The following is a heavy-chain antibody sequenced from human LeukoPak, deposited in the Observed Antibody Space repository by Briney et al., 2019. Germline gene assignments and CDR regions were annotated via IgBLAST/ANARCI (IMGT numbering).Heavy chain of an antibody. CDR2: INHSGST. J-gene: IGHJ5*02. V-gene: IGHV4-34*01. CDR3: ARYNPRYYHRNNWFDP. D-gene: IGHD3-10*01. Sequence: PSETLSLTCGVYNGSFNGYYWTWIRQPPGKGLEWIGEINHSGSTNYNPSLKSRVTISVDTSKNQFSLKLSSVTAADTAVYYCARYNPRYYHRNNWFDPWGQGTLVTVSS. CDR1: NGSFNGYY.